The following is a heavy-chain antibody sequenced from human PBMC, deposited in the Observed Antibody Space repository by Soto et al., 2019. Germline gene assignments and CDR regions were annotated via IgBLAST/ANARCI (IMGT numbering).Heavy chain of an antibody. D-gene: IGHD6-13*01. J-gene: IGHJ5*02. V-gene: IGHV4-31*03. CDR2: IYYSGST. CDR3: ARVFSDRSSFFDP. CDR1: GGSISSGGYY. Sequence: PSETLSLTCTVSGGSISSGGYYWSWIRQHPGKGLEWIGYIYYSGSTYYNPSLKSRVTISVDTSKNQFSLKLSSVTAADTAVYYCARVFSDRSSFFDPWGKGTLVTVSS.